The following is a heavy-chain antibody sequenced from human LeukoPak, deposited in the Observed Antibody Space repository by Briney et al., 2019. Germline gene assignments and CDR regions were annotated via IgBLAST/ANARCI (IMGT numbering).Heavy chain of an antibody. CDR1: GFTFSDHY. CDR3: ARSMYGEGRRIIDFDY. V-gene: IGHV3-72*01. CDR2: TRNKVNSYTT. J-gene: IGHJ4*02. Sequence: PGGSLRLSCAASGFTFSDHYIDWVRQAPGKGLEWVARTRNKVNSYTTAYAASVTGRFTVSRDDSSNSVYLQMNSLKIEDTAVYYCARSMYGEGRRIIDFDYWGQGSLLTVST. D-gene: IGHD4/OR15-4a*01.